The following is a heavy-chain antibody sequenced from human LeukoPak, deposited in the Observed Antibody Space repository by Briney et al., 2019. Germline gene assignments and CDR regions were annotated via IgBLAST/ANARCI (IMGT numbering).Heavy chain of an antibody. V-gene: IGHV3-21*01. D-gene: IGHD3-10*01. J-gene: IGHJ4*02. CDR1: GFTFSTYS. CDR2: ISSSSSYI. Sequence: PGGSLRLSCAASGFTFSTYSMTWVRQAPGRGLEWVSSISSSSSYIYYADSVKGRFTISRDNAKNSLYLQMNSLRAEDTAVYYCARDRGIPRPGDYWGQGTLVTVSS. CDR3: ARDRGIPRPGDY.